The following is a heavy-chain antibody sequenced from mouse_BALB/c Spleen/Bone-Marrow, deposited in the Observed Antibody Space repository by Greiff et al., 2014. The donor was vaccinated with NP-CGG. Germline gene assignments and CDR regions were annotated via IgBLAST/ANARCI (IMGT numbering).Heavy chain of an antibody. D-gene: IGHD1-1*02. CDR3: TLWCYAMDY. Sequence: QVQLQQSGAELVKPGASVKLSCKASGYTFTSYYMYRVKQRPGQGLERIGEINPSNGGTNFNEKFKSKATLTVDKSSSTAYMQLSSLTSEDSAVYYCTLWCYAMDYWGQGTSVTVSS. CDR1: GYTFTSYY. V-gene: IGHV1S81*02. J-gene: IGHJ4*01. CDR2: INPSNGGT.